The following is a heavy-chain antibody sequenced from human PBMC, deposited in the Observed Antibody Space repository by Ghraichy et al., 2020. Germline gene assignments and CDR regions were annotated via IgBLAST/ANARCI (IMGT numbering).Heavy chain of an antibody. V-gene: IGHV3-64*01. CDR1: GFTFSSYA. CDR3: ARGSESDLDIVATELDY. CDR2: ISSNGGST. D-gene: IGHD5-12*01. J-gene: IGHJ4*02. Sequence: GGSLRLSCAASGFTFSSYAMHWVRQAPGKGLEYVSAISSNGGSTYYANSVKGRFTISRDNSKNTLYLQMGSLRAEDMAVYYCARGSESDLDIVATELDYWGQGTLVTVSS.